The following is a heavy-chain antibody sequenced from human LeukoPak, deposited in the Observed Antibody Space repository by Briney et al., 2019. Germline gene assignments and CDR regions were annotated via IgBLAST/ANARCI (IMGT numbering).Heavy chain of an antibody. V-gene: IGHV4-61*02. J-gene: IGHJ4*02. CDR1: GGSISSGSYY. CDR3: GGSSWPRTFDY. Sequence: SETLSLTCTVSGGSISSGSYYWSWIRQPAGKGLEWIGRIYTSGSTNYNPSLKSRVTMSVDTSKNQFSLKLSSVTAADTAVYYCGGSSWPRTFDYWGQGTLVTVSS. D-gene: IGHD6-13*01. CDR2: IYTSGST.